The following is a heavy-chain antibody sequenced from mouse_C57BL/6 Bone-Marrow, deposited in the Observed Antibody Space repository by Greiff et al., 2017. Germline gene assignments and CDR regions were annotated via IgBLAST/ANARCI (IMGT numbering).Heavy chain of an antibody. V-gene: IGHV7-3*01. Sequence: EVQGVESGGGLVQPGGSLSLSCAASGFTFTDYYMSWVRQPPGKALEWLGFIRNKANGYTTEYSASVKGRFTISRDNSQSILYLQMNALRAEDSATYYCARWGTTVVPFAYWGQGTLVTVSA. CDR3: ARWGTTVVPFAY. CDR1: GFTFTDYY. J-gene: IGHJ3*01. D-gene: IGHD1-1*01. CDR2: IRNKANGYTT.